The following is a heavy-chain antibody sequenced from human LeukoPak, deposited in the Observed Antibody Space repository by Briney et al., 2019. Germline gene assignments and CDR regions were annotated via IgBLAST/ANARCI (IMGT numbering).Heavy chain of an antibody. V-gene: IGHV4-59*01. Sequence: SETLSLTCTVSSGSISSYYWSWIRQPPGKGLEWIGYIYYSGSTNYNPSLKSRVAISVNTSKNQFSLKLSSVTAADTAVYYCARAGHSSSWYFFDYWGQGTLVTVSS. CDR2: IYYSGST. D-gene: IGHD6-13*01. CDR1: SGSISSYY. J-gene: IGHJ4*02. CDR3: ARAGHSSSWYFFDY.